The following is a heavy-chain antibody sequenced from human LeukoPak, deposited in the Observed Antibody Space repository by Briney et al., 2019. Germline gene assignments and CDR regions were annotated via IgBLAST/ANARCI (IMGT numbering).Heavy chain of an antibody. J-gene: IGHJ3*02. Sequence: PGGPLRLSCAASGFTFSSNTMNWGRRAPGKGLEWVSSISRGSSFIYHADSAKGRFTISRDNATKSLYLQINSLRAEDTAVHYCARGSRDCANGVCYAFDIWGQGTVVTVSS. V-gene: IGHV3-21*01. CDR2: ISRGSSFI. CDR3: ARGSRDCANGVCYAFDI. CDR1: GFTFSSNT. D-gene: IGHD2-8*01.